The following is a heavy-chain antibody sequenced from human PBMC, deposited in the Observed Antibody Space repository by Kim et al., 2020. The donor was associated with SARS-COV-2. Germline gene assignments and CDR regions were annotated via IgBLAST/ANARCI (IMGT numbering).Heavy chain of an antibody. Sequence: ASVKVSCKASGYTFTSYAMNWVRQAPGQGLEWMGWINTNTGNPTYAQGFTGRFVFSLDTSVSTAYLQISSLKAEDTAVYYCARVVERPSILRGTLYDFWSGYVHDAFDIWGQGTMVTVSS. D-gene: IGHD3-3*01. CDR2: INTNTGNP. CDR1: GYTFTSYA. CDR3: ARVVERPSILRGTLYDFWSGYVHDAFDI. V-gene: IGHV7-4-1*02. J-gene: IGHJ3*02.